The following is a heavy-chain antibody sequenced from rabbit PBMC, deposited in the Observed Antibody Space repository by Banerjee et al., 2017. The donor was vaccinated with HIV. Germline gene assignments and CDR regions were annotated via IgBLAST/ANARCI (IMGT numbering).Heavy chain of an antibody. CDR2: IYAGSGST. CDR3: ASGYTYGVAGYTSATYALDP. CDR1: GFSFSSSCW. J-gene: IGHJ2*01. D-gene: IGHD6-1*01. Sequence: QEQLEESGGDLVKPGGSLTLTCTASGFSFSSSCWICWVRQAPGKGLEWIGCIYAGSGSTDYASWAKGRFTISKTSSTTVTLQMTSLTAADTATYFCASGYTYGVAGYTSATYALDPRGPGTLVTVS. V-gene: IGHV1S45*01.